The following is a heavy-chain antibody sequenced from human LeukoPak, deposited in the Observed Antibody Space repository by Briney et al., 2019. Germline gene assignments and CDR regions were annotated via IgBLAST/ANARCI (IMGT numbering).Heavy chain of an antibody. V-gene: IGHV3-23*01. J-gene: IGHJ4*02. Sequence: GGSLRLSCAASGFTFSSYGMSWVRQAPGKGLEWVSAISGSGGSTYYADSVKGRFTISRDNSKNTLYLQMNSLRAEDTAVYYCAKDHFPYYYDSSGYQIDYWGQGTLVTVSS. CDR3: AKDHFPYYYDSSGYQIDY. CDR2: ISGSGGST. CDR1: GFTFSSYG. D-gene: IGHD3-22*01.